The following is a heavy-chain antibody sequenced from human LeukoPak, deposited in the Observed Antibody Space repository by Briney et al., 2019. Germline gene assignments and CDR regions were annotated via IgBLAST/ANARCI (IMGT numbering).Heavy chain of an antibody. Sequence: GGSMRLSCAASGFTFGSYAMYWVSQAPGKGLEWVSGIFGSGGSAHYADSVKGRFTISRDNSKNTVYLQMDSLRAEDTAIYYCAKTTTGYSSGRYPAWPIDYWGQGTLVTVSS. CDR1: GFTFGSYA. CDR3: AKTTTGYSSGRYPAWPIDY. J-gene: IGHJ4*02. V-gene: IGHV3-23*01. D-gene: IGHD2-15*01. CDR2: IFGSGGSA.